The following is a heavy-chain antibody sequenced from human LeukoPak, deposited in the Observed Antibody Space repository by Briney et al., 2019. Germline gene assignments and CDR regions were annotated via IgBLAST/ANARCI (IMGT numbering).Heavy chain of an antibody. CDR2: IYYSGST. CDR1: GGSISSYY. CDR3: ARHDAGGYCSGGSCYSGHFDY. V-gene: IGHV4-59*08. J-gene: IGHJ4*02. Sequence: PSETLSLTCTVSGGSISSYYWNWIRQPPGKGLEWIGYIYYSGSTNYNPSLKSRVTISVDTSKNQFSLKLSSVTAADTAVYYCARHDAGGYCSGGSCYSGHFDYWGQGTLVTVSS. D-gene: IGHD2-15*01.